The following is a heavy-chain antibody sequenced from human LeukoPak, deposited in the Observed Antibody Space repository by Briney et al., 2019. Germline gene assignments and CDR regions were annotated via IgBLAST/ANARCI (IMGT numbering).Heavy chain of an antibody. Sequence: GGSLRLSCAASGFTFSSYWMSWVRQAPGKRLEWVANIKQDGSEKYYVDSVKGRFTISRDNAKNSLYLQMNSLRAEDTAVYYCARYGYYPHYYYYGMDVWGQGTTVTVSS. J-gene: IGHJ6*02. V-gene: IGHV3-7*01. CDR2: IKQDGSEK. D-gene: IGHD3-22*01. CDR1: GFTFSSYW. CDR3: ARYGYYPHYYYYGMDV.